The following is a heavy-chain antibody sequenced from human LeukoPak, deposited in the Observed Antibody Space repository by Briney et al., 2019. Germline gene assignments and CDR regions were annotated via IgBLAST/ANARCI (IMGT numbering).Heavy chain of an antibody. CDR2: ISAYNGNT. CDR3: ARFPHDSSGYYPFDY. V-gene: IGHV1-18*04. Sequence: ASVKVSCKASGYTFTGYYMHWVRQAPGQGLEWMGWISAYNGNTNYAQKLQGRVTMTTDTSTSTAYMELRSLRSDDTAVYYCARFPHDSSGYYPFDYWGQGTLVTVSS. CDR1: GYTFTGYY. D-gene: IGHD3-22*01. J-gene: IGHJ4*02.